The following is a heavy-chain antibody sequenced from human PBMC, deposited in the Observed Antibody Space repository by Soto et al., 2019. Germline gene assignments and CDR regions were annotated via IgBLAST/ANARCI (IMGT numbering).Heavy chain of an antibody. Sequence: PWGSLRLSCAASGFTFSSSGMSWVRQAPGKGLEWVGRIRSKANGYATAYAASVKGRFTISRDDSKNTAYLQMNSLKTEDTAVYYCTRPQVKQWLVRPYYYYGMDVWGQGTTVPVSS. J-gene: IGHJ6*02. D-gene: IGHD6-19*01. V-gene: IGHV3-73*01. CDR2: IRSKANGYAT. CDR1: GFTFSSSG. CDR3: TRPQVKQWLVRPYYYYGMDV.